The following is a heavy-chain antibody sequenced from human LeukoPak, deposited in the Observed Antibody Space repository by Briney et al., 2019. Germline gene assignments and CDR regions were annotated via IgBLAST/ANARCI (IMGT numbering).Heavy chain of an antibody. CDR1: GFTFSNCW. J-gene: IGHJ4*02. D-gene: IGHD2-2*02. CDR3: TSNLYCSTSSCYTLDN. CDR2: IKSKSERGTT. V-gene: IGHV3-15*01. Sequence: GGSLRLSCAASGFTFSNCWMSWVRQAPGKALEWVGRIKSKSERGTTDYAAPVKGRFTISRDGSTNTVYLHMNSLKTEDTAVYFCTSNLYCSTSSCYTLDNWGQGTLVAVSP.